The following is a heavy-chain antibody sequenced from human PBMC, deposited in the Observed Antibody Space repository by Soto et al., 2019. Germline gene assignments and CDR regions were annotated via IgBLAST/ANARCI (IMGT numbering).Heavy chain of an antibody. CDR2: VNGRGDSA. J-gene: IGHJ3*02. Sequence: PGGSLRLSCEASGFTFKNFAMSWVRQAPGKGLEWVSAVNGRGDSAFYADSVKGRFTISRDNSKNTLYLQMNSLRAEDTAVYYCATLQGIAAAGTYAAFDIWGQGTMVTVSS. CDR3: ATLQGIAAAGTYAAFDI. V-gene: IGHV3-23*01. CDR1: GFTFKNFA. D-gene: IGHD6-13*01.